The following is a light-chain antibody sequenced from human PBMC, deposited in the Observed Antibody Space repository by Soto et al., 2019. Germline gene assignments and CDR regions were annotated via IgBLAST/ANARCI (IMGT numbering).Light chain of an antibody. V-gene: IGKV3-20*01. Sequence: ERELRQARGTRSLSAGERPRLSCGAVQSVSTSYLAWYQQKPGQAPRLLIYGASSRATGIPDRFSGSGSGTDFYLTIKRLGHSDCAVYSFHGGGSSASGTLGEGTRVEIK. CDR3: HGGGSSASGT. CDR1: QSVSTSY. J-gene: IGKJ4*02. CDR2: GAS.